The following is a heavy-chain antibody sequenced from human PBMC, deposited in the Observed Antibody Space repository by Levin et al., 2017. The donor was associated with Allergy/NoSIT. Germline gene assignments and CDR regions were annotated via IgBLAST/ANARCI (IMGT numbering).Heavy chain of an antibody. Sequence: SVKVSCKASGGTFSSYPISWVRQAPGQGLEWMGRIIPILGIANYAQKFQGRVTITADKSTSTAYMELSSLRSEDTAVYYCARGYYDSSGYPDWDYYFDYWGQGTLVTVSS. J-gene: IGHJ4*02. CDR1: GGTFSSYP. V-gene: IGHV1-69*04. D-gene: IGHD3-22*01. CDR2: IIPILGIA. CDR3: ARGYYDSSGYPDWDYYFDY.